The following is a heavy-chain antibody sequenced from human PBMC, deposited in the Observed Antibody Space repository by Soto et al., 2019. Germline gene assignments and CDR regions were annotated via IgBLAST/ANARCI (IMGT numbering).Heavy chain of an antibody. D-gene: IGHD2-2*01. CDR2: IYSSGIT. Sequence: SEPLCVTCTVSCGYSIIYGCSCILQPPGKGLEWIGYIYSSGITNYNPSLKSRVTISVDTSKNQFSLKLSSVTAADTAVYYCARVEEETIVVVPAAMPPGLGAVDIWGQGTMVTVSS. V-gene: IGHV4-59*01. J-gene: IGHJ3*02. CDR1: CGYSIIYG. CDR3: ARVEEETIVVVPAAMPPGLGAVDI.